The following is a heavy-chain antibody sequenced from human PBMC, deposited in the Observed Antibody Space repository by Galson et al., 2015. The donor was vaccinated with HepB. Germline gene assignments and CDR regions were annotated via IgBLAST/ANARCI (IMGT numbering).Heavy chain of an antibody. CDR2: ISYDGSNK. D-gene: IGHD1-14*01. CDR3: AREEPPGSDY. Sequence: SLRLSCAASGFTFSSYAMHWVRQAPGKGLEWVAVISYDGSNKYYADSVKGRFTISRDNSKNTLYLQMNSLRAEDTAVYYCAREEPPGSDYWGQGTLVTVSS. J-gene: IGHJ4*02. V-gene: IGHV3-30-3*01. CDR1: GFTFSSYA.